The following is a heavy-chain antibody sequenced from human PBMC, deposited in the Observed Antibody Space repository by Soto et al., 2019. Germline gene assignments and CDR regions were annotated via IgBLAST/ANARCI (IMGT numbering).Heavy chain of an antibody. CDR2: LTGSGATT. J-gene: IGHJ4*02. Sequence: EVQLLESGGGLVQPGGSLRLSCEASGFTFNNYGMTWVRQAPGKGLEWVSSLTGSGATTYYTESVKGRFSISRDNSKNTLYLQMSGLRAEDTAVYYCAKEMSKWPEATSLDYWGQGILVTVSS. D-gene: IGHD6-25*01. CDR1: GFTFNNYG. V-gene: IGHV3-23*01. CDR3: AKEMSKWPEATSLDY.